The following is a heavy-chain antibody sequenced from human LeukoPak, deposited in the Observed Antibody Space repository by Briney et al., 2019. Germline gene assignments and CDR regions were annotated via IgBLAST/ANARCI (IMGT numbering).Heavy chain of an antibody. V-gene: IGHV1-18*01. J-gene: IGHJ6*02. CDR2: ISACNGNT. CDR1: GNTFTNYG. CDR3: ARGAREQQPDYYYGLDV. D-gene: IGHD6-13*01. Sequence: ASVKVSCKASGNTFTNYGFSWVRQAPGQGLEGMGWISACNGNTNYTRKLQGRVTMTTYAPTSTANMELRSLRSDDTAVYYCARGAREQQPDYYYGLDVWGQGTTVTVSS.